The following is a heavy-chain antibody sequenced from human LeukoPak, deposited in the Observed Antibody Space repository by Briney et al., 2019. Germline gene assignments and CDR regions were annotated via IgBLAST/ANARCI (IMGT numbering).Heavy chain of an antibody. D-gene: IGHD2-15*01. J-gene: IGHJ4*02. Sequence: ASVKVSCKASGYTLTNYGISWVRQAPGQGLEWMGWVSAYADDTNYVQKFQGRITMTTDTSTSTAYVELRSLRSDDPAVYYCARDCIGCHGFDYWGQGTLVTVSS. V-gene: IGHV1-18*01. CDR3: ARDCIGCHGFDY. CDR2: VSAYADDT. CDR1: GYTLTNYG.